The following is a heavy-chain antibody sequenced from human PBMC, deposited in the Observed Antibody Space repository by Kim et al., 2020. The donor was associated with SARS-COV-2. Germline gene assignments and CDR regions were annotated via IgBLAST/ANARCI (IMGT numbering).Heavy chain of an antibody. J-gene: IGHJ5*02. Sequence: YTPSLKSRVTISVDRSKNQFSLKLSSVTAADTAVYYCARGGYSSFNWFDPWGQGTLVTVSS. CDR3: ARGGYSSFNWFDP. V-gene: IGHV4-30-2*01. D-gene: IGHD5-18*01.